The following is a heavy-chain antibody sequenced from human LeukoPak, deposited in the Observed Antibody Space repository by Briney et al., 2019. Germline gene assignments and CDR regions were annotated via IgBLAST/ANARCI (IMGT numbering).Heavy chain of an antibody. CDR2: ISHVGNT. J-gene: IGHJ3*02. CDR1: GDSVSSSTYF. D-gene: IGHD6-13*01. V-gene: IGHV4-39*01. CDR3: ARHELRLYSSSWYQELNAFDI. Sequence: SETLSLTCTVSGDSVSSSTYFWGWIRQPPGKGLEWIGSISHVGNTYYNPSLKSRVTISVDTSKNQFSLKLSSVTAADTAVYYCARHELRLYSSSWYQELNAFDIWGQGTMVTVSS.